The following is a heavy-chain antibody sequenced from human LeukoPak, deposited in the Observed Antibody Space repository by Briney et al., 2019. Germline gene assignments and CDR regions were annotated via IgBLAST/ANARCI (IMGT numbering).Heavy chain of an antibody. J-gene: IGHJ3*02. CDR3: ARGITTIKKDAFDI. CDR2: ISSSGSTI. CDR1: GFTFSDYY. Sequence: PGGSLRLSCAASGFTFSDYYMSWIRQASGKGLEWVSYISSSGSTIYYADSVKGRFTISRDNAKNSLYLQMNSLRAEDTAVYYCARGITTIKKDAFDIWGQGTMVTVSS. D-gene: IGHD3-22*01. V-gene: IGHV3-11*04.